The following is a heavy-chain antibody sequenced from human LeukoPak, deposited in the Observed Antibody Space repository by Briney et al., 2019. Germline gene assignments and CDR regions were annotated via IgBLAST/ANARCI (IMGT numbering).Heavy chain of an antibody. V-gene: IGHV1-18*01. J-gene: IGHJ4*02. CDR2: ISAYNGNT. CDR1: GYTFTSYG. CDR3: ARDNDSRDPPHFDY. Sequence: ASVTVSCKASGYTFTSYGISWVRQAPGQGLEWMGWISAYNGNTNYARKLQGRVTMTTDTSTSTAYMELRSLRSDDTAVYYCARDNDSRDPPHFDYWGQGTLVTVSS. D-gene: IGHD3-16*01.